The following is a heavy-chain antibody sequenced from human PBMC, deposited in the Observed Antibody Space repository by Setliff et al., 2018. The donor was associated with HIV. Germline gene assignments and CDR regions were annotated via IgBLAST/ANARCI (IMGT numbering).Heavy chain of an antibody. CDR3: ARARGIVAAVHY. V-gene: IGHV1-69*13. D-gene: IGHD6-13*01. CDR1: GYTFATYG. J-gene: IGHJ4*02. Sequence: ASVKVSCKASGYTFATYGVTWVRQAPGQGLEWMGGITPVFGTVKYAQKFQDRLTITADESTSTTYMELNSLTLDDTAIYFCARARGIVAAVHYWGQGTLVTVSS. CDR2: ITPVFGTV.